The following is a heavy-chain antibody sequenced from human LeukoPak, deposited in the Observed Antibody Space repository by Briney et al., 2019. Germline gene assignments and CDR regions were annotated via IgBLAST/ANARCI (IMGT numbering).Heavy chain of an antibody. CDR3: ARGYGGSSWYADYFDY. V-gene: IGHV1-69*04. CDR1: GGTFSSYA. Sequence: SVKVSCKASGGTFSSYAISWVRQAPGQGLEWMGRIIPILGIANYAQKFQGRVTITADKSTSTAYMELSSLRSDDTAVYYCARGYGGSSWYADYFDYWGQGTLVTVSS. J-gene: IGHJ4*02. D-gene: IGHD6-13*01. CDR2: IIPILGIA.